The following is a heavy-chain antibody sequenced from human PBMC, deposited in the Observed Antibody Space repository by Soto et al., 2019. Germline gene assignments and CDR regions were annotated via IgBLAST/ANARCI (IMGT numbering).Heavy chain of an antibody. Sequence: VHLVESGGALVQPGESLRLSCVASGFSYSNFWMTWVRQAPGKGLEWVANIKPDGSDRYYVDSVKGRFTISRDNAKNSLYLQMNNLRADDTAVYYCTRRFSDYWGQGTLVTVSS. CDR2: IKPDGSDR. J-gene: IGHJ4*02. CDR3: TRRFSDY. D-gene: IGHD3-3*01. V-gene: IGHV3-7*01. CDR1: GFSYSNFW.